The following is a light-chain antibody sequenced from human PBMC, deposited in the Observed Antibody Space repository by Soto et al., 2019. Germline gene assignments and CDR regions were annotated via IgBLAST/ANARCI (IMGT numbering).Light chain of an antibody. CDR1: TMPKQ. J-gene: IGLJ2*01. Sequence: SYELTQPPSVSVSPGQTARITCSGDTMPKQSYWYQQKPGQAPVLVIYRDNGRPSGIPERFSGSSSGTAITLTISGVQAEDEADYYCQSAHGSPPYVIFGGGTKLTVL. CDR2: RDN. CDR3: QSAHGSPPYVI. V-gene: IGLV3-25*03.